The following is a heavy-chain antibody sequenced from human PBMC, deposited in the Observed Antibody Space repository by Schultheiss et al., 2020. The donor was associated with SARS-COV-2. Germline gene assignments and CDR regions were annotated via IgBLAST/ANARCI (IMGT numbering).Heavy chain of an antibody. CDR2: INSDGSST. Sequence: GESLKISCAASGFTFSSYWMHWVRQAPGNGLVWVSRINSDGSSTSYADSVKGRFTISRDNAKNTLYLQMNSLRAEDTAVYYCAREWELGGFDYWGQGTLVTVSS. CDR1: GFTFSSYW. V-gene: IGHV3-74*01. D-gene: IGHD1-26*01. CDR3: AREWELGGFDY. J-gene: IGHJ4*02.